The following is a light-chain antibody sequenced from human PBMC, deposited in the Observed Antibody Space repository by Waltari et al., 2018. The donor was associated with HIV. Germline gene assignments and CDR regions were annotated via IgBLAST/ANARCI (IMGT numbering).Light chain of an antibody. V-gene: IGKV1-39*01. Sequence: DPVTITCRASQRISSYLNWYQQKPGKAPNLLISAAFNLQSGVPSRFSGGRSETAFTLTIDSLQPEDFATYYCQQSYSAPPTFGQGTKLEIK. CDR1: QRISSY. CDR2: AAF. J-gene: IGKJ2*01. CDR3: QQSYSAPPT.